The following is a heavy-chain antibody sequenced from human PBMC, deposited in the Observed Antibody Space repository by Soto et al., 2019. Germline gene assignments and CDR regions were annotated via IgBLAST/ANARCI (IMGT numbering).Heavy chain of an antibody. CDR1: GYTFTSYG. CDR3: ARVGGIAARVDY. CDR2: ISAYNGNT. D-gene: IGHD6-6*01. J-gene: IGHJ4*02. Sequence: SVKVYCKASGYTFTSYGISWVRQAPGQGLEWMGCISAYNGNTNYAQKLQGRVTMTTDTATSTAYMELRSLSSDDTAVYYCARVGGIAARVDYWGQGTLVTVSS. V-gene: IGHV1-18*01.